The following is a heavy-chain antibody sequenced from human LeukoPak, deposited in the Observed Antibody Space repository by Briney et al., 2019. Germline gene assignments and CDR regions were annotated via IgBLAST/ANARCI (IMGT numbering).Heavy chain of an antibody. CDR1: GFTVITND. Sequence: GGSLRLSCAASGFTVITNDMTWVRQAPGKGLEWVSVPYSDGNTKYADSVQGRFTISRDNSKNTLYLEMNSLSPDDTAVYYCARGVEPLAANTLVYWGQGTLVTVSS. V-gene: IGHV3-53*01. CDR3: ARGVEPLAANTLVY. CDR2: PYSDGNT. D-gene: IGHD1-14*01. J-gene: IGHJ4*02.